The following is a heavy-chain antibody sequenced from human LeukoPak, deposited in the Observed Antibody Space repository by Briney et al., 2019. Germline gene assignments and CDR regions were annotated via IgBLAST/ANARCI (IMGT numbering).Heavy chain of an antibody. Sequence: GGSLRLSCAASGFTFSTYSMNWVRQAPGKGLEWVSSISGSSSYIYYADSVKGRFTISRDNAKKSLYLQMNSLRAEDTAVYYCVRDMSEYYNSSGYRVFWGQGALVTVSS. CDR1: GFTFSTYS. V-gene: IGHV3-21*01. J-gene: IGHJ4*02. D-gene: IGHD3-22*01. CDR2: ISGSSSYI. CDR3: VRDMSEYYNSSGYRVF.